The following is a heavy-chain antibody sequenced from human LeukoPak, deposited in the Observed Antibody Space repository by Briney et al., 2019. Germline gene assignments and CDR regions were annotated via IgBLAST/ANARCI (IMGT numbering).Heavy chain of an antibody. Sequence: SVKVSCKAPGGTFSSYAISWVRQAPGQGLEWMGRIIPIFGTANYAQKFQGRVTITTDESTSTAYMELSSLRSEDTAVYYCAIILRQQLVQSDYWGQGTLVTVSS. V-gene: IGHV1-69*05. CDR1: GGTFSSYA. CDR2: IIPIFGTA. CDR3: AIILRQQLVQSDY. D-gene: IGHD6-13*01. J-gene: IGHJ4*02.